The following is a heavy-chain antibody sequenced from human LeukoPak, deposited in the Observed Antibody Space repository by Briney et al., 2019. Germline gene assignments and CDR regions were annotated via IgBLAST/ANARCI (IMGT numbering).Heavy chain of an antibody. CDR3: ARLWSGYDHYYFYY. Sequence: SETLSLTCTVSGGSISSYYWSWIRQPPGKGLEWIGYIYYSGSTNYNPSLKSRATISVDTSKNQFSLKLSSVTAADTAVYYCARLWSGYDHYYFYYWGQGTLVTVSS. V-gene: IGHV4-59*08. CDR2: IYYSGST. J-gene: IGHJ4*02. CDR1: GGSISSYY. D-gene: IGHD5-12*01.